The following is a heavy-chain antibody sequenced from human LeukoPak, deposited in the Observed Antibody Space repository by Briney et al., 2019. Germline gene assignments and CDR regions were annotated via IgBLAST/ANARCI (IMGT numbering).Heavy chain of an antibody. CDR2: ISGSGGST. D-gene: IGHD3-22*01. J-gene: IGHJ4*02. Sequence: PGGSLRLSCAASGFTFSSYAMSWVRQAPGKGLEWVSAISGSGGSTYYADSVKGRFTISRDNSKNTLYLQMNSLRAEDTALYYCAKANYYDSSGWIGYWGQGTLVTVSS. CDR1: GFTFSSYA. CDR3: AKANYYDSSGWIGY. V-gene: IGHV3-23*01.